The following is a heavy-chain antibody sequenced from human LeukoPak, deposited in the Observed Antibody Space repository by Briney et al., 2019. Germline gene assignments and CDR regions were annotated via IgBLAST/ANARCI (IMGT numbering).Heavy chain of an antibody. D-gene: IGHD4-17*01. CDR1: GFTFSSYS. CDR2: ISSSSSYI. CDR3: AREFDGDYYGAFDI. Sequence: GGSLKLSCAASGFTFSSYSMNWVRQAPGKGLEWVSSISSSSSYIYYADSVKGRFTISRDNAKNSLCLQMNSLRAEDTAVYYCAREFDGDYYGAFDIWGQGTMVTVSS. J-gene: IGHJ3*02. V-gene: IGHV3-21*01.